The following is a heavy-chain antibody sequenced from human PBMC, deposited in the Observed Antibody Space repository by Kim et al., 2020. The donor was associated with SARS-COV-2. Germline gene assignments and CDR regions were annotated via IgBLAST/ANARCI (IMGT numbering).Heavy chain of an antibody. Sequence: GGSLRLSCAASGFTFKSFGMHWVRQAPGKWLEWVAVISYDGGNEYYADSVKGRFTISRDNFKNTLYLQMNSLRAEDTALYYCAREGDTSGLDVWGQGTTV. CDR3: AREGDTSGLDV. V-gene: IGHV3-30*03. CDR2: ISYDGGNE. D-gene: IGHD1-26*01. CDR1: GFTFKSFG. J-gene: IGHJ6*02.